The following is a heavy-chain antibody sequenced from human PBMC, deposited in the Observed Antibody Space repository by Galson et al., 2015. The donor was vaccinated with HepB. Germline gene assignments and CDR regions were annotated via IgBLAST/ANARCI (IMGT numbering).Heavy chain of an antibody. CDR1: GFTFGDYG. Sequence: SLRLSCAASGFTFGDYGMHWVRQAPGKGLGWVAVISYDGRNKDYADSVKGRFTISRDNSQNTLYLQMNTLRAEDTAVYSCARGVRPTSPFWIGGGYFDYWGQGTLVTVSS. V-gene: IGHV3-30*04. CDR3: ARGVRPTSPFWIGGGYFDY. J-gene: IGHJ4*02. D-gene: IGHD3-3*01. CDR2: ISYDGRNK.